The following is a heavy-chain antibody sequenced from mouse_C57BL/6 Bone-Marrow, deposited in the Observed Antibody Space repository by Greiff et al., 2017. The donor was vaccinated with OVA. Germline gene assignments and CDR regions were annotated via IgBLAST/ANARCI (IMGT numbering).Heavy chain of an antibody. D-gene: IGHD3-1*01. CDR3: AMEGATLAPYFDV. CDR2: INPGSGGT. Sequence: QVQLQQSGAELVRPGTSVKVSCKASGYAFTNYLIEWVKQRPGQGLEWIGVINPGSGGTKYNEKFKGKATLTADKSSSTAYLQLSSVTSEDSAVYFCAMEGATLAPYFDVWGTGTTVTVSS. V-gene: IGHV1-54*01. CDR1: GYAFTNYL. J-gene: IGHJ1*03.